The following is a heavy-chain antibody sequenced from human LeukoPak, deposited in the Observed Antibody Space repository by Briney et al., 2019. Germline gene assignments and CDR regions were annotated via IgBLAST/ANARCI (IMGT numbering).Heavy chain of an antibody. CDR3: GRAFPPLRTAAAGDY. J-gene: IGHJ4*02. Sequence: PGGSLRLSCTASGFTFSDCDVNWFRQAPGKGLEWVSSISYRSSHMYYADSVKGRFTISRDNAENSLYLQMNSLRAEDTAVYYCGRAFPPLRTAAAGDYWGQGTLVTVSS. CDR2: ISYRSSHM. D-gene: IGHD6-13*01. V-gene: IGHV3-21*01. CDR1: GFTFSDCD.